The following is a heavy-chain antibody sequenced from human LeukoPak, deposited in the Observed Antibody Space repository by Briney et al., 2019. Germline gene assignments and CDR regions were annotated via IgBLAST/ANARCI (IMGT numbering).Heavy chain of an antibody. J-gene: IGHJ4*02. D-gene: IGHD6-19*01. CDR3: ASGWVSFDY. CDR2: ISYDGSNK. CDR1: GFTLSSYA. Sequence: GRSLRLSCAASGFTLSSYAMHWVRQAPGKGLEWVAVISYDGSNKYYADSVKGRFTISRDNSKNTLYLQMNSLRAEDTAVYYCASGWVSFDYWGQGTLVTVSS. V-gene: IGHV3-30-3*01.